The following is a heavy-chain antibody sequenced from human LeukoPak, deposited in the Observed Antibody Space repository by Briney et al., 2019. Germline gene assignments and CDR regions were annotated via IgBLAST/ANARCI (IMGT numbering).Heavy chain of an antibody. J-gene: IGHJ3*02. CDR2: FDPEDGET. CDR3: ARDPAAAGTGDAFDI. CDR1: GYTLTELS. V-gene: IGHV1-24*01. Sequence: ASVKVSCKVSGYTLTELSMHWVRQTPGKGLEWMGGFDPEDGETIYAQKFQGRVTITTDESTSTAYMELSSLRSEDTAVYYCARDPAAAGTGDAFDIWGQGTMVTVSS. D-gene: IGHD6-13*01.